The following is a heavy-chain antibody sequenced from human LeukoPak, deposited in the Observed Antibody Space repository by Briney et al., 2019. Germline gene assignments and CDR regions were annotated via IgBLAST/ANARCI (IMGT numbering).Heavy chain of an antibody. Sequence: GGSLRLSCAASGFTFSSYWMSWVRQAPGKGLEWVANIKQDGSEKYYVDSVKGRFTISRDNSKNTLYLQMNSLRAKDTAVYYCAKDHSGWYPKWFDYWGQGTLVTVSS. V-gene: IGHV3-7*03. CDR1: GFTFSSYW. D-gene: IGHD6-19*01. CDR2: IKQDGSEK. J-gene: IGHJ4*02. CDR3: AKDHSGWYPKWFDY.